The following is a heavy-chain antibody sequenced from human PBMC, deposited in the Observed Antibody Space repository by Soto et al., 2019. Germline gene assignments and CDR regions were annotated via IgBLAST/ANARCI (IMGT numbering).Heavy chain of an antibody. D-gene: IGHD3-16*02. CDR1: GGSITSSSYF. J-gene: IGHJ6*02. CDR2: IYYSGST. Sequence: QLQLQESGPGLVKPSETLSLTCTVSGGSITSSSYFWAWIRQPPGKGLEWIGTIYYSGSTYYNPSLKSPVTISVDTSKNQFSLKLSSVTAADTAVYYCARHENRYRVSYYYYYGMDVWGQGTTVTVSS. V-gene: IGHV4-39*01. CDR3: ARHENRYRVSYYYYYGMDV.